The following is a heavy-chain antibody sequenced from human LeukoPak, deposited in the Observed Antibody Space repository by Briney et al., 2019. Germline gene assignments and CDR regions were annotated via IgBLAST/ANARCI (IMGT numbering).Heavy chain of an antibody. CDR1: GGSISSGGYY. CDR2: IYYSGST. J-gene: IGHJ5*02. CDR3: ATLPSIAARGFWFDP. D-gene: IGHD6-6*01. V-gene: IGHV4-31*03. Sequence: SQTLSLTCTVSGGSISSGGYYWSWIRQHPGKGLEWIGYIYYSGSTYYNPSLKSRVTISVDTSKIQFSLKLSSVTAADTAVYYCATLPSIAARGFWFDPWGQGTLVTVSS.